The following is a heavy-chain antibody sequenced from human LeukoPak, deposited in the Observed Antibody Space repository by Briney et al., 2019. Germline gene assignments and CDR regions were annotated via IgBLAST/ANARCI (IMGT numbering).Heavy chain of an antibody. CDR2: ISWKSGII. CDR3: ASRPTYSGSSLPDY. Sequence: GRSLRLSCAASGFTFDEYAIHWVRQAPGKGLEWVSGISWKSGIIGYADSVKGRFTISRDNAKNSLYLQMNSLRAEDTALYYCASRPTYSGSSLPDYWGQGTLVTVSS. J-gene: IGHJ4*02. CDR1: GFTFDEYA. D-gene: IGHD1-26*01. V-gene: IGHV3-9*01.